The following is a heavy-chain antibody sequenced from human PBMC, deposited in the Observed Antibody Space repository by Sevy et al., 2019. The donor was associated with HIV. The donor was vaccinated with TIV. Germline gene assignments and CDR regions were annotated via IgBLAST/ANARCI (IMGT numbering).Heavy chain of an antibody. Sequence: GGSLRLSCAASGFTFSNAWMSWVRQAPGKGLEWVVRIKSKTDGGTTDYAAPVKGRFTISRDDSKNTLYLQMNSLKTEDTAVYYCTTGVYGDYGDYYYYYGMDVWGQGTTVTVSS. J-gene: IGHJ6*02. D-gene: IGHD4-17*01. V-gene: IGHV3-15*01. CDR2: IKSKTDGGTT. CDR3: TTGVYGDYGDYYYYYGMDV. CDR1: GFTFSNAW.